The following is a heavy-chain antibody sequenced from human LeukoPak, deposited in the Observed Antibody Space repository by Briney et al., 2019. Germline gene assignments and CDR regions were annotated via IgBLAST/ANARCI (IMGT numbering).Heavy chain of an antibody. Sequence: PGGSLRLSCAASGFTFSSYAMSWVRQAPGKGLEWVSAISGSGGSTYYADSVKGRFTISRDNSKNTLYLQMNSLRAEDTAVYYCAKDAVDCSGTSCPGGGYYYYGMDVWGQGTTVTVSS. CDR3: AKDAVDCSGTSCPGGGYYYYGMDV. V-gene: IGHV3-23*01. CDR2: ISGSGGST. CDR1: GFTFSSYA. D-gene: IGHD2-2*01. J-gene: IGHJ6*02.